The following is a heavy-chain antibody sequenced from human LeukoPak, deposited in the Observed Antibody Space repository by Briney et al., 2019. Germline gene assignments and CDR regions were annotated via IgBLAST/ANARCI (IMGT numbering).Heavy chain of an antibody. D-gene: IGHD3-3*01. V-gene: IGHV3-30-3*01. Sequence: TGGSLRLSCAASGFTFSSYAMHWVRQAPGKGLEWVAVISYDGGNKYYADSVKGRFTISRDNSKNTLYLQMNSLRAEDTAVYYCARGPNYDFWSGSSSNGMDVWGQGTTVTVSS. J-gene: IGHJ6*02. CDR1: GFTFSSYA. CDR2: ISYDGGNK. CDR3: ARGPNYDFWSGSSSNGMDV.